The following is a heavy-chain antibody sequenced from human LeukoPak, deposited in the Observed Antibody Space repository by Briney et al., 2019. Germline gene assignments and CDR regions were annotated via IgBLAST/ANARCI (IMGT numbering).Heavy chain of an antibody. CDR3: AKDRIAAAGPKFYYYYGMDV. CDR1: GFIFSGYG. D-gene: IGHD6-13*01. V-gene: IGHV3-30*18. J-gene: IGHJ6*02. Sequence: GGSLRLSCASSGFIFSGYGMHWVRQAPGKGLEWVAVMSYDGSNKYYADSVKGRFTISRDNSKNTLYLQMNSLRAEDTAVYYCAKDRIAAAGPKFYYYYGMDVWGQGTTVTVSS. CDR2: MSYDGSNK.